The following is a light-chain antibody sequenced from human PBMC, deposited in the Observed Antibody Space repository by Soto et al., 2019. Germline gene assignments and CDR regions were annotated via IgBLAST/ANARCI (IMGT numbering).Light chain of an antibody. CDR2: DVS. V-gene: IGLV2-14*03. CDR3: GSFTTSSTVV. J-gene: IGLJ1*01. Sequence: QSVLTQPASVSGPPGQSIPISCTGSSSDVGAYNYVSWYQQHPDKAPKLMIFDVSDRPSGVSNRFSASKSGNTASLTISGLQAEDEAEYYCGSFTTSSTVVFGTGTKVTVL. CDR1: SSDVGAYNY.